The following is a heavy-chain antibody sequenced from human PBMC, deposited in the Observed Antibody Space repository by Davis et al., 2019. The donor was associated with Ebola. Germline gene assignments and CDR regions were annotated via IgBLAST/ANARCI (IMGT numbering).Heavy chain of an antibody. D-gene: IGHD1-7*01. CDR2: IYPGDSDT. J-gene: IGHJ3*02. CDR3: ARPGITGTNALDAFDI. V-gene: IGHV5-51*01. CDR1: GYSFSNYW. Sequence: GESLKISCTGSGYSFSNYWIGWVRQMPGKGLEWMGIIYPGDSDTRYSPSFQGQVTISADKSISTAYLQWSSLKASDTAMYYCARPGITGTNALDAFDIWGQGTMVTVSS.